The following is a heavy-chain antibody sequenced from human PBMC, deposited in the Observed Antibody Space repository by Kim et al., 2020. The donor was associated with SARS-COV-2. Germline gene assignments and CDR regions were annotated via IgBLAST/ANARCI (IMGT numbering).Heavy chain of an antibody. CDR2: IYYSGST. CDR3: ARPEEGSGAFDY. V-gene: IGHV4-39*01. Sequence: SETLSLTCTVSGGSISSSSYYWGWIRQPPGKGLEWIGSIYYSGSTYYNPSLKSRVTISVDTSKNQFSLKLSSVTAADTAVYYCARPEEGSGAFDYWGQGTLVTVSS. CDR1: GGSISSSSYY. J-gene: IGHJ4*02. D-gene: IGHD3-10*01.